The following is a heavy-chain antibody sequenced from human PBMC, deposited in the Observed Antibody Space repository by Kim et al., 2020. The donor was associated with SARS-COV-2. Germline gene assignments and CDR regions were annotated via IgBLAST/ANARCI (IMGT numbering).Heavy chain of an antibody. D-gene: IGHD4-17*01. V-gene: IGHV4-34*01. Sequence: NHNQSLKSRVTISVDTSKNQFSLKLSSVTAADTAVYYCASHNYGDYVLDYWGQGTLVTVSS. CDR3: ASHNYGDYVLDY. J-gene: IGHJ4*02.